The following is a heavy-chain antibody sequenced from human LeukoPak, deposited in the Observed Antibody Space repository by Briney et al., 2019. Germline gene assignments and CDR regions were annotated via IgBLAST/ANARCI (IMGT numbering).Heavy chain of an antibody. CDR3: ARGYYYGSGIISTNWFDP. D-gene: IGHD3-10*01. J-gene: IGHJ5*02. CDR2: INHSGST. Sequence: SETLSLTCAVYGGSFSGYYWSWIRQPPGKGLEWIGEINHSGSTNYNPSLKSRVTISVDTSKNQFSLKLSSVTAADTAVYYCARGYYYGSGIISTNWFDPWGQGTLVTVSS. V-gene: IGHV4-34*01. CDR1: GGSFSGYY.